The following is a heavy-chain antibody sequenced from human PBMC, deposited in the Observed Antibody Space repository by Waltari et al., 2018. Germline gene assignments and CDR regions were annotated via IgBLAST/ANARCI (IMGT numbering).Heavy chain of an antibody. Sequence: QLQLQESAPGLVKPSETRPLTRSLAGGPITTNRHYWGRIRPPPGPGLAWSGTISYKGATYSSPSLRCRLTLSRDTTMNQLSLKLGSVTAADTAVYYCATYIGASVGTAAFDVWGQGTMVTVSS. CDR2: ISYKGAT. V-gene: IGHV4-39*01. D-gene: IGHD5-12*01. CDR3: ATYIGASVGTAAFDV. CDR1: GGPITTNRHY. J-gene: IGHJ3*01.